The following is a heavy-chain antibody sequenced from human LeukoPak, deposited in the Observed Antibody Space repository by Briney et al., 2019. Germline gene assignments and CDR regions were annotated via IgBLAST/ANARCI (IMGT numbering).Heavy chain of an antibody. CDR2: MNPNSGNT. V-gene: IGHV1-8*01. D-gene: IGHD6-13*01. CDR1: GYTFTSYD. Sequence: ASVKVSCKASGYTFTSYDINWVRQATGQGLEWMGWMNPNSGNTGYAQKFQGRVTMTRNTSISTAYMELSSLRSEDTAVYYCARGRRVQQQLVFHRSYYHYGMDVWGQGTTVTVSS. CDR3: ARGRRVQQQLVFHRSYYHYGMDV. J-gene: IGHJ6*02.